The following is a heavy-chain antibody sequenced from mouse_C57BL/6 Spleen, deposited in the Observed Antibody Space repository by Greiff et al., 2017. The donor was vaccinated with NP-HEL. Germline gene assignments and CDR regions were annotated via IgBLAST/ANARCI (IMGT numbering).Heavy chain of an antibody. CDR1: GFSLSTFGMG. CDR2: IWWDDDK. CDR3: ARLDYDHDGGFAY. Sequence: QVTLKESGPGILQPSQSLSLTCSFSGFSLSTFGMGVGWIRQPSGKGLEWLAHIWWDDDKYYNPALKSRLTISKDTSKNQVFLKIANVDTADTATYYCARLDYDHDGGFAYWGQGTLVTVSA. D-gene: IGHD2-4*01. V-gene: IGHV8-8*01. J-gene: IGHJ3*01.